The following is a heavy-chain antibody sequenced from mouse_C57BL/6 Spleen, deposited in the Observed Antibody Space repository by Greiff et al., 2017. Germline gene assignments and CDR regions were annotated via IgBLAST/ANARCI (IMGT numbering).Heavy chain of an antibody. V-gene: IGHV5-9-1*02. CDR1: GFTFSSYA. CDR2: ISSGGDYI. D-gene: IGHD1-1*01. J-gene: IGHJ2*01. Sequence: EVKLMESGEGLVKPGGSLKLSCAASGFTFSSYAMSWVRQTPEKRLEWVAYISSGGDYIYYADTVKGRFTISRDNARNTLYLQMGSVESEETAMYYCTRGSDYCSSSHFDYWGQGTTLTVSS. CDR3: TRGSDYCSSSHFDY.